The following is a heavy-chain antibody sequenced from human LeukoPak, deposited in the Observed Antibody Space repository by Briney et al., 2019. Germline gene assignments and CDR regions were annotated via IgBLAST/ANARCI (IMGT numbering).Heavy chain of an antibody. CDR3: ARGDYGGNSYFDY. CDR2: ISGSSSTI. D-gene: IGHD4-23*01. CDR1: GFTFSSYS. J-gene: IGHJ4*02. Sequence: PGGSLRLSCAASGFTFSSYSMNWVRQAPGKGLEWVSYISGSSSTIYYADSVKGRFTISRDNAKNSLYLQMNSLRAEDTAVYYCARGDYGGNSYFDYWGQGTLVTVSS. V-gene: IGHV3-48*01.